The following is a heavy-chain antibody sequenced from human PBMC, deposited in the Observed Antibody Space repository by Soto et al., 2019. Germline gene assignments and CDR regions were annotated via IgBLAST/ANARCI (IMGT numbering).Heavy chain of an antibody. J-gene: IGHJ2*01. CDR3: ARDGGFCGASCHIGYWYFGL. CDR2: IRPKNYGGKI. D-gene: IGHD2-15*01. CDR1: GFTFADYA. V-gene: IGHV3-49*03. Sequence: EVQLVESGGDLVEPGRSLRLSCAASGFTFADYAMSWFRQAPGKGLEWVGFIRPKNYGGKIDYAAPVEGRFFISRDDSKSTAYLQMNSLRTEDTAVYYCARDGGFCGASCHIGYWYFGLWGRGTLVTVSS.